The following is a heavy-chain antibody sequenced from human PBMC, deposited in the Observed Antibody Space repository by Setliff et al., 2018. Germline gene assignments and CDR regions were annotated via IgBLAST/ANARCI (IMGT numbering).Heavy chain of an antibody. Sequence: GASVKVSCKASGYAVTGYHIHWVRQAPGQGPEWMGWINPNTGGTNYAQKFQGRVTMTRDTSITTAYMELSSLRSDDTAVYYCAREAIMGPPSWGQETLVTVSS. J-gene: IGHJ5*02. V-gene: IGHV1-2*02. CDR2: INPNTGGT. CDR3: AREAIMGPPS. D-gene: IGHD3-16*01. CDR1: GYAVTGYH.